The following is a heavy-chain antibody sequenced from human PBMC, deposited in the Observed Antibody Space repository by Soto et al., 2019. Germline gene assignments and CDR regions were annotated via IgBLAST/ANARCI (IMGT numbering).Heavy chain of an antibody. J-gene: IGHJ6*02. D-gene: IGHD3-22*01. CDR1: GYTFTSYG. Sequence: GASVKVSCKASGYTFTSYGISWVRQAPGQGLEWMGWISAYNGNTNYAQKLQGRVTMTTDTSTSTADMELRSLRSDDTAVYYCAREGDYYDSSGYSAYYYYYGMDVWGQGTTVTVSS. CDR2: ISAYNGNT. V-gene: IGHV1-18*01. CDR3: AREGDYYDSSGYSAYYYYYGMDV.